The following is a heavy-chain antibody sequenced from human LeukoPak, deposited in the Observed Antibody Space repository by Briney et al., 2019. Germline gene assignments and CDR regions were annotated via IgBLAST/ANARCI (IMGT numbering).Heavy chain of an antibody. J-gene: IGHJ4*02. V-gene: IGHV1-2*02. CDR1: GYTFTSYG. CDR3: ARDYREPSRPYGGNNYFDY. D-gene: IGHD4-23*01. Sequence: GASVKVSCKASGYTFTSYGISWVRQAPGQGLEWMGWINPNSGGTNYAQKFQGRVTMTRDTSISTAYMELSRLRSDDTAVYYCARDYREPSRPYGGNNYFDYWGQGTLVTVSS. CDR2: INPNSGGT.